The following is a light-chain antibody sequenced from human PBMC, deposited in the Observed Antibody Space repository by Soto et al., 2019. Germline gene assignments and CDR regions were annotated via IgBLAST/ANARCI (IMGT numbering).Light chain of an antibody. Sequence: DIQMTQSPSSLSASVGDRVTITCRASQGIRNELGWYQQKPGKAPKRLIYSASSLQSVVQSRFSGSGSGTEFTITISSMQPEDFETYYCLQHNSYPNTFGPGTRLEIK. V-gene: IGKV1-17*01. CDR1: QGIRNE. CDR2: SAS. J-gene: IGKJ5*01. CDR3: LQHNSYPNT.